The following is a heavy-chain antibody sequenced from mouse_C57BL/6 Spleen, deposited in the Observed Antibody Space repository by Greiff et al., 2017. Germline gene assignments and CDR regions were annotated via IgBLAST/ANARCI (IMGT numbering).Heavy chain of an antibody. CDR3: ARRTHYYGTLYWYFDV. J-gene: IGHJ1*03. CDR2: IYWDDDK. D-gene: IGHD1-1*01. Sequence: QVTLKVCGPGILQSSQTLSLTCSFSGFSLSTSGMGVSWIRQPSGKGLEWLAHIYWDDDKRYNPSLKSRLTISKDTSRNQVYLKITSVDTADTATYYCARRTHYYGTLYWYFDVWGTGTTVTVSS. V-gene: IGHV8-12*01. CDR1: GFSLSTSGMG.